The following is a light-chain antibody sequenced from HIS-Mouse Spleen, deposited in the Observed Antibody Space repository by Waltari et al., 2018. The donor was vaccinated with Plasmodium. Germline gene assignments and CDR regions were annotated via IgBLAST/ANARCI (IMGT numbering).Light chain of an antibody. J-gene: IGLJ3*02. CDR3: YSTDSSGNHRV. V-gene: IGLV3-10*01. CDR1: ALPKKY. CDR2: KDS. Sequence: SYELTQPPSVSVSPGQTARIHCSGDALPKKYAYWYQQKSGHAPVLVIYKDSKRPSGIPERFSGSSSGTMATLTISGAQVEDEADYYCYSTDSSGNHRVFGGGTKLTVL.